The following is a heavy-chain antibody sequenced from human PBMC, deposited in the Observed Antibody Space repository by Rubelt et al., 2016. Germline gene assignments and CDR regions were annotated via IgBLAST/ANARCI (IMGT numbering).Heavy chain of an antibody. CDR3: AWVASGYWSMNNVDVIDY. J-gene: IGHJ4*02. CDR2: IYTSGNT. V-gene: IGHV4-4*07. D-gene: IGHD2-2*03. Sequence: QVQLQESGPGLVKPSETLSLTCTVSGGSISSYYWSWIRQPAGKGLEWIGRIYTSGNTNYSPSLKSRVTIPADTSKNQFSRKLGCVVAADTAGCYWAWVASGYWSMNNVDVIDYWGQGTLVTVSS. CDR1: GGSISSYY.